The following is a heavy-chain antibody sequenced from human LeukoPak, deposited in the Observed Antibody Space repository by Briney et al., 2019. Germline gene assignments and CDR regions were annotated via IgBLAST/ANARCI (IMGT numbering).Heavy chain of an antibody. J-gene: IGHJ5*02. D-gene: IGHD2-21*01. CDR3: AKIDQGP. V-gene: IGHV3-23*01. CDR1: GFTVRSNY. CDR2: ISCCGGST. Sequence: GGSLRLSCAASGFTVRSNYMRWVRQAPGKGLEWVSAISCCGGSTYYADSVKGRFTISRDNSKNTLYLQMNSLRAEDTAVYYCAKIDQGPWGQGTLVTVSS.